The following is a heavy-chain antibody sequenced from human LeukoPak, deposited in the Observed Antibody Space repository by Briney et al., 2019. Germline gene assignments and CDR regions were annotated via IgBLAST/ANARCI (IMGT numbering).Heavy chain of an antibody. Sequence: ASVKVSCKASGGTFSSYAISWVRQAPGQGLEWMGGIIPIFGTANYAQKFQGRVTITTDEYTSTAYMELSSLRSEDTAVYYCARGITMVRGVIYSVWGRGTLVTVSS. CDR2: IIPIFGTA. J-gene: IGHJ2*01. V-gene: IGHV1-69*05. CDR3: ARGITMVRGVIYSV. CDR1: GGTFSSYA. D-gene: IGHD3-10*01.